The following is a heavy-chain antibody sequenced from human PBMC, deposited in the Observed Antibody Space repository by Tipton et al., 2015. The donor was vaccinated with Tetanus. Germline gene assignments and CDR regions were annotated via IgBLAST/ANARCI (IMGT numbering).Heavy chain of an antibody. J-gene: IGHJ3*02. Sequence: SLRLSCAASGFTFSSYNMNWVRQAPGKGLEWVSYITSSSSTIYYADSVKGRFTISRDNAKNSLYLQMNSLRDDDTAVYYCAGPALLSTYGLDIWGQGTMVTVSS. CDR3: AGPALLSTYGLDI. V-gene: IGHV3-48*02. D-gene: IGHD2-8*01. CDR2: ITSSSSTI. CDR1: GFTFSSYN.